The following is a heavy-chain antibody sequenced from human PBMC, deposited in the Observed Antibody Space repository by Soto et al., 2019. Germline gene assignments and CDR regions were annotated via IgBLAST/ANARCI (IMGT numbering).Heavy chain of an antibody. Sequence: SETLSLTCTVSGGSISSGDYYWSWIRQPPGKGLEWIGYIYYSGSTYYNPSLKSRVTISVDTSKNQFSLKLSSVTAADTAVYYCASARTPYSYGYVFDYWGQGTLVTVSS. D-gene: IGHD5-18*01. CDR1: GGSISSGDYY. V-gene: IGHV4-30-4*01. CDR2: IYYSGST. J-gene: IGHJ4*02. CDR3: ASARTPYSYGYVFDY.